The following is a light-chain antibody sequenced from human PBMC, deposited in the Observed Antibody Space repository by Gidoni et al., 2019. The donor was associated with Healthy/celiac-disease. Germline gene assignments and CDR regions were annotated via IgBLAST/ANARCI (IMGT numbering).Light chain of an antibody. CDR2: AAS. CDR1: QGIRSY. V-gene: IGKV1-8*01. Sequence: AIRMTQSPSSFSASTGDRVTITCRASQGIRSYVAWYQKKPGKAPKLLIYAASTLQSGVPSRFSGSGSGTDFTLTISCLQSEDFATYYCQQYYSYPFTFGPXTKVDIK. CDR3: QQYYSYPFT. J-gene: IGKJ3*01.